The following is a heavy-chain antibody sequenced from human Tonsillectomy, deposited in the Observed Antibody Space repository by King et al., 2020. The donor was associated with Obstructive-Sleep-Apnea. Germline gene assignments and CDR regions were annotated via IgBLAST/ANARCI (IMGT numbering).Heavy chain of an antibody. CDR3: AGMTQSDAFDI. J-gene: IGHJ3*02. CDR1: GFTFSNCG. V-gene: IGHV3-30*03. Sequence: VQLVESGGGVVQPGRSLRLSCAASGFTFSNCGMHWVRQAPGKGLEWVAVISYDGSNKYYADSVKGRFTISRDNSKNTVYLQMNSLRAEDTAVYFCAGMTQSDAFDIWGQGTMVTVSS. CDR2: ISYDGSNK.